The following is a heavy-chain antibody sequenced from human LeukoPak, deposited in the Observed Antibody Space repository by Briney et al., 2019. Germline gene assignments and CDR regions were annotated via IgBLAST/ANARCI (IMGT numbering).Heavy chain of an antibody. CDR1: GFTFSSYA. CDR3: AKEGYDSSGWYYYYYGMDV. J-gene: IGHJ6*04. CDR2: ISYDGSNK. Sequence: GGSLRLSCAASGFTFSSYAMHWVRQAPGKGLEWVAVISYDGSNKYYADSVKGRFTISRDNSKNTLYLQMNSLRAEDTAVYYCAKEGYDSSGWYYYYYGMDVWGKGTTVTVSS. D-gene: IGHD6-19*01. V-gene: IGHV3-30*04.